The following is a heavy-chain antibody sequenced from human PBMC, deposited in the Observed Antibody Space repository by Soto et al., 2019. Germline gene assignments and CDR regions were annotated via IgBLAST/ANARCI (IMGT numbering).Heavy chain of an antibody. CDR1: GCTLPSSEHH. D-gene: IGHD5-18*01. CDR2: MYYSGTT. Sequence: TLSHTCTVPGCTLPSSEHHLSWIRQSPGKGLESIVYMYYSGTTYYNPSLKSRIPTSVDTSNNQFSLSLTSVTAADTAVYYCARGRGYGYGIDFWGQGALVT. CDR3: ARGRGYGYGIDF. V-gene: IGHV4-30-4*01. J-gene: IGHJ4*02.